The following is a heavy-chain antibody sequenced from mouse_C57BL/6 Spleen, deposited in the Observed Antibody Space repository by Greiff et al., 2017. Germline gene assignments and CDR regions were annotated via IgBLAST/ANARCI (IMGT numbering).Heavy chain of an antibody. V-gene: IGHV1-55*01. CDR3: ARCYSNWGYYAMDY. Sequence: QVQLQQPGAELVKPGASVKMSCKASGYTFTSYWITWVKQRPGQGLEWIGDIYPGSGSTNYNEKFKSKATLTVDTSSSTAYMQLSSLTSEDSAVYYCARCYSNWGYYAMDYWGQGTSVTVSS. CDR1: GYTFTSYW. J-gene: IGHJ4*01. D-gene: IGHD2-5*01. CDR2: IYPGSGST.